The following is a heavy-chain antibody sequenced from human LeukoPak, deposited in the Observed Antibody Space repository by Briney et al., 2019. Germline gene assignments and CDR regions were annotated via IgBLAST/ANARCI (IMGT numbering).Heavy chain of an antibody. CDR3: ARVGLGVGSGRKASGFDP. CDR2: INSDGSST. CDR1: GFTFSSYW. J-gene: IGHJ5*02. D-gene: IGHD3-10*01. Sequence: GGSLRLSCAASGFTFSSYWMHWVRQAPGKGLVWVSRINSDGSSTSYADSVKGRFTISRDNAKNTLYLQMNSLRAEDTAVYYCARVGLGVGSGRKASGFDPWGQGTLVTVSS. V-gene: IGHV3-74*01.